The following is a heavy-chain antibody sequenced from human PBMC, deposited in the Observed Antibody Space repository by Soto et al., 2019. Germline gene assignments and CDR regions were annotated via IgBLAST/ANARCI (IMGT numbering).Heavy chain of an antibody. CDR1: GDSINSSHW. V-gene: IGHV4-4*02. Sequence: QVQLQESGPGLVKPSGTLSLTCAVSGDSINSSHWWNWVRQPPDKGLEWIGQISHSWSTTYNPSLLSRVTISVVKSKSNFSMKLTSVPAGDTAVYYCASRHFWSRPWTDRRLDYWGQGTRVTVSS. CDR2: ISHSWST. CDR3: ASRHFWSRPWTDRRLDY. D-gene: IGHD3-3*02. J-gene: IGHJ4*02.